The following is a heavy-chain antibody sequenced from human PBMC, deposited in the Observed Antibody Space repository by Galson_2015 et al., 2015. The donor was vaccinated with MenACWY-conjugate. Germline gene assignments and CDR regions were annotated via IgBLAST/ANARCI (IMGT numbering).Heavy chain of an antibody. Sequence: SLRLSCAASGFTLSNYWMHWVRQGPGKGLEWLSRIDNDGNRITCADSVKGRFTISRDNAKNTLYLQINSVRADDTAVYYCSRGGEAKLIIVGGISDIWGQGTTVTVSS. J-gene: IGHJ3*02. CDR1: GFTLSNYW. CDR3: SRGGEAKLIIVGGISDI. V-gene: IGHV3-74*01. CDR2: IDNDGNRI. D-gene: IGHD1-26*01.